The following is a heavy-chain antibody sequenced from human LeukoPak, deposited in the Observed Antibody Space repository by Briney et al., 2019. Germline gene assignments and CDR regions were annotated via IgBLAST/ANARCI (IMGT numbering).Heavy chain of an antibody. V-gene: IGHV1-2*02. CDR3: ARDRWPYDACY. CDR2: INPNSGDT. J-gene: IGHJ4*02. D-gene: IGHD3-22*01. CDR1: GYTFIGYY. Sequence: ASVKVSCKASGYTFIGYYIHWVRQAPGQGLEWMGWINPNSGDTKYAQEFLGRVTMTRDMSTSTVYMELSSLRSEGTAVYYCARDRWPYDACYWGQGTLVTVSS.